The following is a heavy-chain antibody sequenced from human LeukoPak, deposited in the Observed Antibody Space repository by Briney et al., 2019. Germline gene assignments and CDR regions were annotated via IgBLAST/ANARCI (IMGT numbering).Heavy chain of an antibody. J-gene: IGHJ5*02. CDR3: ARGLGSSWYGDWFDP. Sequence: SQTLSLTFAISGDSVSIKSSPWNWIRQSPSRGLEWLGSTYYRSKWNYDYAVSVKSRITINPDTSKKQFSLQLTSVTAADTAVYYCARGLGSSWYGDWFDPWGQGTLVTVSS. V-gene: IGHV6-1*01. D-gene: IGHD6-13*01. CDR1: GDSVSIKSSP. CDR2: TYYRSKWNY.